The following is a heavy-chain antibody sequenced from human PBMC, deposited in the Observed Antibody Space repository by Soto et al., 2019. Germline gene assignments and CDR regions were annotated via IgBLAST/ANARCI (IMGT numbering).Heavy chain of an antibody. CDR3: ARVMITFGGVIANAFDI. CDR1: GYTFTSYD. J-gene: IGHJ3*02. D-gene: IGHD3-16*02. Sequence: RASVKVSCKASGYTFTSYDINWVRQATGQGLEWMGWMNPNSGNTGYAQKFQGRVTMTRNTSISTAYMELSSLRSEDTAVYYCARVMITFGGVIANAFDIWGQGTMVTV. V-gene: IGHV1-8*01. CDR2: MNPNSGNT.